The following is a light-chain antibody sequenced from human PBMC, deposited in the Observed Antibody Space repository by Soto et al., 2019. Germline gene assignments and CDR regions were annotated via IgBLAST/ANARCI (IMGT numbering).Light chain of an antibody. Sequence: SYELTQPPSVSVSPGQTARITCSGDALPKQYAYWYRQKPGQAPVLVIYKDSERTSGIPERFSGSSSGTTVTLTISGVQAEGEADYCCQSADSSGTYVFGTGTKLTVL. CDR2: KDS. J-gene: IGLJ1*01. CDR3: QSADSSGTYV. CDR1: ALPKQY. V-gene: IGLV3-25*03.